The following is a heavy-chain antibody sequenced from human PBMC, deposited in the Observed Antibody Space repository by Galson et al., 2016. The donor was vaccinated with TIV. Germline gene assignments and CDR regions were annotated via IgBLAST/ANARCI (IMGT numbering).Heavy chain of an antibody. J-gene: IGHJ4*02. V-gene: IGHV1-3*04. D-gene: IGHD2-21*01. CDR3: ARPPYCGGDCYKYDR. CDR2: INTGNTDT. CDR1: GYTFTIHP. Sequence: SVKVSCKASGYTFTIHPIHWMRQAPGQRLEWLGLINTGNTDTKYSQKFQGRVTFTRDTSARTAYMELSSLTSADTAVYYCARPPYCGGDCYKYDRWGQGTLVTVSS.